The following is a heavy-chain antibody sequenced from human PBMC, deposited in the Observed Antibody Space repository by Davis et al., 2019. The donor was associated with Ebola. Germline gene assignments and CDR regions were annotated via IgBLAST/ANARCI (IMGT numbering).Heavy chain of an antibody. CDR1: GFTFSSYG. V-gene: IGHV3-33*06. Sequence: GESLKISCGASGFTFSSYGMHWVRQAPGKGLEWVAIIWSNGRNKYYSDSVKGRFTISRDNSKNTLYLQMDSLRDDDTATYYCAKDLRPGYSNGWDYWGQGTLVTVSS. J-gene: IGHJ4*02. D-gene: IGHD5-18*01. CDR2: IWSNGRNK. CDR3: AKDLRPGYSNGWDY.